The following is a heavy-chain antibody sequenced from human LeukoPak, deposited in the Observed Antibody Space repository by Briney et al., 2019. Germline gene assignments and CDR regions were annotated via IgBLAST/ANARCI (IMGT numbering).Heavy chain of an antibody. D-gene: IGHD4-17*01. CDR1: GYTFTANF. CDR2: INPNSGDT. Sequence: ASVKVSCKASGYTFTANFIHWVRQAPGQGLEWMGWINPNSGDTNYAQRFQGRVTMPRDTSVSTAYMELSSLTSDDTAVYYCARGQGDYHFDYWGQGTLVTVSS. J-gene: IGHJ4*02. V-gene: IGHV1-2*02. CDR3: ARGQGDYHFDY.